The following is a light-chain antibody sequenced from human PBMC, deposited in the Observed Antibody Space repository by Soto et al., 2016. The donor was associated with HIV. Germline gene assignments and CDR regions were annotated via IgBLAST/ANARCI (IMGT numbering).Light chain of an antibody. Sequence: DIQLTQSPTSLSPFIRERVTITCRASQNIGTRLHWYQEKPGEAPKLLIYGATTLQSGVPSRFSGSGSGTDFTLTISSLQPDDFASYYCQQYNYSPWTFGQGTKVEIK. CDR3: QQYNYSPWT. CDR1: QNIGTR. CDR2: GAT. V-gene: IGKV1-39*01. J-gene: IGKJ1*01.